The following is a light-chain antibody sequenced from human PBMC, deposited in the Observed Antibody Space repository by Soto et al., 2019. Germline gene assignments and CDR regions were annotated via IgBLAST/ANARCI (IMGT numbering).Light chain of an antibody. CDR3: GADHGSGSNFVYV. J-gene: IGLJ6*01. Sequence: QSVLTQPPSASASLGASVTLTCTLSSGYSNYKVDWYQQRPGKGPRFVMRVGTGGIVGSKGDGIPDRFSVLGSGLNRYLTIKNIQEEDESDYHCGADHGSGSNFVYVFGSGTQLIVL. CDR2: VGTGGIVG. CDR1: SGYSNYK. V-gene: IGLV9-49*01.